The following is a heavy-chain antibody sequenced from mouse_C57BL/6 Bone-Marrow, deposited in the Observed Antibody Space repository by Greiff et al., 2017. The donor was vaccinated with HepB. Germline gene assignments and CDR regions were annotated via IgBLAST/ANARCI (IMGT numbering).Heavy chain of an antibody. V-gene: IGHV1-63*01. D-gene: IGHD1-1*01. CDR2: IYPGGGYT. J-gene: IGHJ2*01. CDR1: GYTFTNYW. Sequence: QVQLQQSGAELVRPGTSVKMSCKASGYTFTNYWIGWAKQRPGHGLEWIGDIYPGGGYTNYNEKFKGKATLTADKSSSTAYMQFSSLTSEDSAIYYCARSGPYYYGSRGYFDYWGQGTTLTVS. CDR3: ARSGPYYYGSRGYFDY.